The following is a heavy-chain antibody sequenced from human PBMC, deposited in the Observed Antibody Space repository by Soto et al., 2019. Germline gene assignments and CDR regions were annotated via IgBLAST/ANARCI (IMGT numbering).Heavy chain of an antibody. V-gene: IGHV3-74*01. CDR1: GFTFSSHW. Sequence: EVQLVESGGGSVQPGGSLRLHCAASGFTFSSHWTYWVRQAPGKGLFWVSRINSEGSSRRYADSVNGRFTVSRDNAKNTLYLQMNSLRAEDTAVYYCAREATYSSGRGMDVWGQGTLVTVSS. D-gene: IGHD3-22*01. CDR2: INSEGSSR. J-gene: IGHJ4*02. CDR3: AREATYSSGRGMDV.